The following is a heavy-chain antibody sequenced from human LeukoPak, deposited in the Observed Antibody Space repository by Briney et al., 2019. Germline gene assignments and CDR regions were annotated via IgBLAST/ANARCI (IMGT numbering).Heavy chain of an antibody. CDR3: ARVRGNIVVVVAAPYYFDY. CDR1: GYSISSGYY. D-gene: IGHD2-15*01. CDR2: IYHSGSN. Sequence: SETLSLTCTVSGYSISSGYYWGWIRPPPGKRLEWIVSIYHSGSNYYNASIKSRFTISVDTSKNQFSLKLSSVTAADTAVYYCARVRGNIVVVVAAPYYFDYWGQGTLVTVSS. V-gene: IGHV4-38-2*02. J-gene: IGHJ4*02.